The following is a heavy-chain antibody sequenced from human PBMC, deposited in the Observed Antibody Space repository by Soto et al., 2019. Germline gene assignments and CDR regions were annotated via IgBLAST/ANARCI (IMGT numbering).Heavy chain of an antibody. CDR3: ARQRAWIRLGARACDI. Sequence: GESLKISCKGSGYSFTSYWIGWVRQMPGKGLEWMGIIYPGDSDTRYSPSFQGQVTISADKSISTAYLQWSSLMASDTAMYFCARQRAWIRLGARACDIWGQATMVNASS. CDR2: IYPGDSDT. CDR1: GYSFTSYW. J-gene: IGHJ3*02. V-gene: IGHV5-51*01. D-gene: IGHD3-16*01.